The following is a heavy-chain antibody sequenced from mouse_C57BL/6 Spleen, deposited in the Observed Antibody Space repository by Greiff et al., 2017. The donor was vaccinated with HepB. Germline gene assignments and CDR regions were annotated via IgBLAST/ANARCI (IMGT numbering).Heavy chain of an antibody. CDR3: ARRDYGSWFAY. J-gene: IGHJ3*01. Sequence: EVQLVESGGGLVKLGGSLKLSCAASGFTFSDYGMHWVRQAPEKGLEWVAYISSGSSTIYYADTVKGRFTISRDNAKNTLFLQMTSLRSEDTAMYYCARRDYGSWFAYWGQGTLVTVSA. CDR1: GFTFSDYG. D-gene: IGHD1-1*01. V-gene: IGHV5-17*01. CDR2: ISSGSSTI.